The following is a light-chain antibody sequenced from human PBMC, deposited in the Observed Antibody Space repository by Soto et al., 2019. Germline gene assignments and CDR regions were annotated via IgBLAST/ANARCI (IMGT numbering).Light chain of an antibody. CDR2: GAS. J-gene: IGKJ4*01. Sequence: ENALTQSPGTPSLSPGERATLSCRASQTVSGSYVAWYQQKPGQAPRLLIYGASSRATGIPDRFSGSGSGTDFTLTISRLEPEDFAVYYCQQYGSSRLTFGGGTKVDIK. CDR1: QTVSGSY. V-gene: IGKV3-20*01. CDR3: QQYGSSRLT.